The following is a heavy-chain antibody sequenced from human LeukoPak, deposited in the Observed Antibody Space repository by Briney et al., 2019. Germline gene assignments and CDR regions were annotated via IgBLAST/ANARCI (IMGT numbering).Heavy chain of an antibody. Sequence: QSGGSLRLSCAASGFTFSSYSINWVRQAPGKGLEWVSYISSSSSTIYYADSVKGRFTISRDNAKNSLYLRMNSLRDEDTAVYYCARERRSWVRFDYWGQGTLVTVSS. D-gene: IGHD3-10*01. CDR2: ISSSSSTI. CDR1: GFTFSSYS. CDR3: ARERRSWVRFDY. J-gene: IGHJ4*02. V-gene: IGHV3-48*02.